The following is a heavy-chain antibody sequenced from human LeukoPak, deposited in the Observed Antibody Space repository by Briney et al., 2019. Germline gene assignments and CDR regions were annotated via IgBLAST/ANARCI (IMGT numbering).Heavy chain of an antibody. J-gene: IGHJ4*02. CDR3: AKERDYRVSTSCDY. V-gene: IGHV3-7*01. D-gene: IGHD3-10*01. Sequence: GGSLRLSCAASGFTFSSYWMSWVRQAPGKGLEWVANIKQDGSEKYYVDSVKGRFTIPRDNAKNSLYLQMNSLRAEDTAVYYCAKERDYRVSTSCDYWGQGTQVTVSS. CDR2: IKQDGSEK. CDR1: GFTFSSYW.